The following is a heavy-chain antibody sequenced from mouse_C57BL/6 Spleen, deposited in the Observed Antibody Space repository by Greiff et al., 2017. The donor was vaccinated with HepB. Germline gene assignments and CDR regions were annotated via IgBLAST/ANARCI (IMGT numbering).Heavy chain of an antibody. V-gene: IGHV2-2*01. D-gene: IGHD2-3*01. CDR1: GFSLTSYG. J-gene: IGHJ3*01. Sequence: VKLQESGPGLVQPSQSLSITCTVSGFSLTSYGVHWVRQSPGKGLEWLGVIWSGGSTDYNAAFISRLSISKDNSKSQVFFKMNSLQADDTAIYYCARVYDGYGAWFAYWGQGTLVTVSA. CDR2: IWSGGST. CDR3: ARVYDGYGAWFAY.